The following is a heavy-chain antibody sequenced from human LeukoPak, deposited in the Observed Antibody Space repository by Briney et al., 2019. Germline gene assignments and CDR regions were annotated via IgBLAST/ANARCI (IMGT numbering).Heavy chain of an antibody. Sequence: VASVKVSCKASGYTFTSYGISWVRQAPGQGLEWMGWISAYNGNTNYAQKLQGRVTMTTDTSTSTANMELRSLRSDDTAVYYCAREGTKLPWFGELRITRYYYYYMDVWGKGTTVTISS. D-gene: IGHD3-10*01. CDR3: AREGTKLPWFGELRITRYYYYYMDV. V-gene: IGHV1-18*01. CDR1: GYTFTSYG. CDR2: ISAYNGNT. J-gene: IGHJ6*03.